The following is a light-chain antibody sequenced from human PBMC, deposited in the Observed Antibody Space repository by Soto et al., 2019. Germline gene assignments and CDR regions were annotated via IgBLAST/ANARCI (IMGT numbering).Light chain of an antibody. Sequence: EIVLTQSPGTLSLSPGERATLSCRASQSVTGSYLAWYQQKPGQAPRLVIYGTYNRATGIPDRFSGSGSGTDFTITISRLVPEDFAVYYCQHYGISSWTFGQGTKVEIK. CDR3: QHYGISSWT. CDR2: GTY. V-gene: IGKV3-20*01. CDR1: QSVTGSY. J-gene: IGKJ1*01.